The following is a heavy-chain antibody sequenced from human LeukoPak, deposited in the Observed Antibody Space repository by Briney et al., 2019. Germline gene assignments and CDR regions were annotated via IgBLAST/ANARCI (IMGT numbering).Heavy chain of an antibody. CDR1: GGSISSSSYY. J-gene: IGHJ6*02. CDR3: ARRYYYYGMDV. CDR2: INHSGST. V-gene: IGHV4-39*07. Sequence: ESGPGLVKPSETLSLTCTVSGGSISSSSYYWGWIRQPPGKGLEWIGEINHSGSTNYNPSLKSRVTISVDTSKNQFSLKLSSVTAADTAVYYCARRYYYYGMDVWGQGTTVTVSS.